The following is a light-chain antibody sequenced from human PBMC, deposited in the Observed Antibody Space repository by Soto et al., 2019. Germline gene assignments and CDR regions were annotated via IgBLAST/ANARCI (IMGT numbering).Light chain of an antibody. CDR1: SSNLGSNT. J-gene: IGLJ2*01. Sequence: QSVLTQPPSASGTPGQRVTISCSGSSSNLGSNTVNWYQQLPGTAPKLLIYSNNQRPSRVPDRFSGSKSVTSAALAISGLQSEDEADYYCAAWDDSLNGVVFGGGTKLTVL. CDR3: AAWDDSLNGVV. CDR2: SNN. V-gene: IGLV1-44*01.